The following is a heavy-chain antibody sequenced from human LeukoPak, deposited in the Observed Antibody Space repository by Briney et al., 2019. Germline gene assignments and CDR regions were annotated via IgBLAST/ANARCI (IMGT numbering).Heavy chain of an antibody. CDR2: IYSGGSA. D-gene: IGHD5-12*01. V-gene: IGHV3-66*01. CDR3: ARARGGGYEYFDY. J-gene: IGHJ4*02. Sequence: GGSLRLSCAASGFTVSSNYMSWVRQAPGKGLEWVSLIYSGGSAFYADSVKGRFTISRDNSKNTLYLQMNSLRAEDTAVYYCARARGGGYEYFDYWGQGTLVTVSS. CDR1: GFTVSSNY.